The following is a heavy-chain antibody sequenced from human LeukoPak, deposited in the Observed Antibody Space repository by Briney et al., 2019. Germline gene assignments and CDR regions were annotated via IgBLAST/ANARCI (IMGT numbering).Heavy chain of an antibody. J-gene: IGHJ3*01. D-gene: IGHD5-12*01. CDR2: LHTTGGT. CDR1: GASISSGNYY. CDR3: ARYRYSGYDDAFDV. V-gene: IGHV4-61*02. Sequence: PSETLSLTCIVSGASISSGNYYWTWIRQPAGKGLEWIGRLHTTGGTNYNPSFKSRLSISGDTSKNQFSLQLSSVTAADAAVYYCARYRYSGYDDAFDVWGQGTMVTVSS.